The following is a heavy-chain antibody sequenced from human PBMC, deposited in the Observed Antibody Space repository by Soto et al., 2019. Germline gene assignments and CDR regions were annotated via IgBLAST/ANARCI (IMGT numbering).Heavy chain of an antibody. D-gene: IGHD3-3*02. J-gene: IGHJ6*02. V-gene: IGHV4-34*01. Sequence: SETLSLTCAVDAGSFSGYYWTWIRQAPGKGLEWIGEINHSGGTNYNSSLKSRVTISVDTSKNLFSLSLYSGTAADTAVYYCARDRQYYHFWSGYQNEGPYDMDGQGQETTFTVSS. CDR1: AGSFSGYY. CDR2: INHSGGT. CDR3: ARDRQYYHFWSGYQNEGPYDMDG.